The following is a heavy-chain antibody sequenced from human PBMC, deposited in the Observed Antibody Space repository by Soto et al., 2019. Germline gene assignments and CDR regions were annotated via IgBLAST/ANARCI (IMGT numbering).Heavy chain of an antibody. CDR1: GFTFSIYS. J-gene: IGHJ6*03. CDR2: ISSSTTTI. V-gene: IGHV3-48*01. Sequence: PVGSLRLSCAASGFTFSIYSMNWVRQAPGKGLEWLSYISSSTTTIYYVDSVKGRFTISRDNAKNSLYLRMNSLRAEDTAVYYCARPLRAYDFWSGLMDVWGKGTTVTAP. CDR3: ARPLRAYDFWSGLMDV. D-gene: IGHD3-3*01.